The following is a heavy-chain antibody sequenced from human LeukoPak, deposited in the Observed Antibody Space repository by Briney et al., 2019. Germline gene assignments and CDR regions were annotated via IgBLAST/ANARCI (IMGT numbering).Heavy chain of an antibody. CDR2: ISAYNGNT. Sequence: GASVKVSCKAAGYTFTSYGISWVRQAPGQGLEWMGWISAYNGNTNYAQKLQGRVTMTTDTSTSTAYMELRSLRSDDTAVYYCARVFITIFGPNWSDPWGQGTLVTVSS. J-gene: IGHJ5*02. CDR1: GYTFTSYG. V-gene: IGHV1-18*01. CDR3: ARVFITIFGPNWSDP. D-gene: IGHD3-3*01.